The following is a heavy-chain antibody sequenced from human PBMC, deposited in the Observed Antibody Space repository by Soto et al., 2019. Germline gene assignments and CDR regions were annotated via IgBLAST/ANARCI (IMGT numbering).Heavy chain of an antibody. CDR1: GYSISSGYY. V-gene: IGHV4-38-2*01. CDR2: IYHTGNT. D-gene: IGHD6-6*01. J-gene: IGHJ6*02. Sequence: PSETLSLTCAVSGYSISSGYYWGWIRQPPGKGLEWIGSIYHTGNTYYNPSLRSRVIISGDTSKNQISLSLSSVTAADTAVYFCARHRLWSSSSGPFGMDVWGQGTTVTVSS. CDR3: ARHRLWSSSSGPFGMDV.